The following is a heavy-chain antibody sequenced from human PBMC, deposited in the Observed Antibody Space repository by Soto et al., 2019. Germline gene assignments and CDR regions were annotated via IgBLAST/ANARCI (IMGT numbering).Heavy chain of an antibody. CDR2: INPSGGST. Sequence: WMGIINPSGGSTSYAQKFQGRVTMTRDTSTSTVYMELSSLRSEDTAVYYCASILSRMAFDIWGQGTMVTVSS. J-gene: IGHJ3*02. D-gene: IGHD2-21*01. CDR3: ASILSRMAFDI. V-gene: IGHV1-46*03.